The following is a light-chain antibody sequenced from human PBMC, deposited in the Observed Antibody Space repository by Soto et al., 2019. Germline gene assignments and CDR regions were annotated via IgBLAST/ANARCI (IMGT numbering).Light chain of an antibody. CDR3: SSFTGTNNLYV. V-gene: IGLV2-8*01. J-gene: IGLJ1*01. Sequence: QSALTQPPSASGSPGQSVTISCTGTSSDIGGYNYVSRYQQHPGKAPKLMIYEVTKRPSGVPDRFSASRSGNTASLTVSGLQSEDEADYYCSSFTGTNNLYVFGTGTKVTVL. CDR2: EVT. CDR1: SSDIGGYNY.